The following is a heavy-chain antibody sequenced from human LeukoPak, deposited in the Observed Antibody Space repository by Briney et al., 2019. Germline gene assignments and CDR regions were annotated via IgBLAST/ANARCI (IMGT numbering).Heavy chain of an antibody. J-gene: IGHJ4*02. V-gene: IGHV4-31*03. CDR2: IYYSGTT. CDR1: GGSIRTSGNY. Sequence: SETLSLTCTVSGGSIRTSGNYWGWIRHHPGKGLEWIGRIYYSGTTYDSPSLKSRLTVSVPTSKNQFFLDRTSVTAADPAVYDCARLVYCKVWQSDDWGRGSLVAVSS. CDR3: ARLVYCKVWQSDD. D-gene: IGHD2-8*01.